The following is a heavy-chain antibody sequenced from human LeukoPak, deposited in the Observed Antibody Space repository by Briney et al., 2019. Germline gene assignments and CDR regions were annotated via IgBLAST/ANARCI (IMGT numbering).Heavy chain of an antibody. V-gene: IGHV4-34*01. J-gene: IGHJ5*02. CDR2: INHSGST. Sequence: PSETLSLTCAVYGVSFSGYYWSWIRQPPGKGLEGVGEINHSGSTNYNPSLKSRVTISVDTSKNQFSLKVNSVTAADTAVYYCARGASMVRGVIGGGNNWFDPWGQGTLVTVSS. D-gene: IGHD3-10*01. CDR1: GVSFSGYY. CDR3: ARGASMVRGVIGGGNNWFDP.